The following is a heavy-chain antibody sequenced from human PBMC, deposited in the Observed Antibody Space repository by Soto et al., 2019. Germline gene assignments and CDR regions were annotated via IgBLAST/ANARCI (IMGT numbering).Heavy chain of an antibody. CDR3: ARGFQQLVLFSESTNWFDP. D-gene: IGHD6-13*01. CDR2: ISYDGSNK. Sequence: QVQLVESGGGVVQPGRSLRLSCAASGFTFSSYAMHWVRQAPGKGLEWVAVISYDGSNKYYADSVKGRFTISRDNSKNTLYLQMNSLRAEDTAVYYCARGFQQLVLFSESTNWFDPWGQGTLVTVSS. V-gene: IGHV3-30-3*01. J-gene: IGHJ5*02. CDR1: GFTFSSYA.